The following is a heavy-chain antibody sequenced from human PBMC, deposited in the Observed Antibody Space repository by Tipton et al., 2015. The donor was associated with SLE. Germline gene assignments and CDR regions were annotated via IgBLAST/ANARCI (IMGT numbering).Heavy chain of an antibody. CDR1: GGSISSHY. Sequence: TLSLTCTVSGGSISSHYWSWIRQPPGKGLEWIGSIYYSGSTYYNPSLKSRVTISVDTSKNQFSLKLSSVTAADTAVYYCARGSRLFGYWGQGTLVTVSS. D-gene: IGHD3-10*02. J-gene: IGHJ4*02. V-gene: IGHV4-59*05. CDR2: IYYSGST. CDR3: ARGSRLFGY.